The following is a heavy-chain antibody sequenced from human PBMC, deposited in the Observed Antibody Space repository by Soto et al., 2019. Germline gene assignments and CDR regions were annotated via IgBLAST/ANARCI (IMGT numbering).Heavy chain of an antibody. CDR2: IWYDGSNK. CDR1: GFTFSSYG. V-gene: IGHV3-33*01. J-gene: IGHJ6*02. D-gene: IGHD2-2*02. Sequence: QVQLVESGGGVVQPGRSLRLSCAASGFTFSSYGMHWVRQAPGEGLEWVAVIWYDGSNKYYADSVKGRFTISRDNSKNTLYLQMNSLRAEDTAVYYCARDPDCSSTSCYTEDYYYGMDVWGQGTTVTVSS. CDR3: ARDPDCSSTSCYTEDYYYGMDV.